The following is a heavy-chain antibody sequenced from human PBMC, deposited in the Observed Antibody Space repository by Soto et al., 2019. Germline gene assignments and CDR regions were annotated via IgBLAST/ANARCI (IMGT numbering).Heavy chain of an antibody. J-gene: IGHJ6*02. CDR2: ISYDGSNK. V-gene: IGHV3-30*18. CDR3: AKEKGYGMDV. Sequence: QVQLVESGGGVVQPGRSLRLSCAASGFTFSSYGMHWVRQAPGKGLEWVAVISYDGSNKYYADSVKGRFTISRDNSKNPLYLQMNSLRAEDTAVYYCAKEKGYGMDVWGQGTTVTVSS. CDR1: GFTFSSYG.